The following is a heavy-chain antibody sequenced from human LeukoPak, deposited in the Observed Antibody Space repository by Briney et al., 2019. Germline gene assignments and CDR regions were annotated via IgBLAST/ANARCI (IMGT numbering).Heavy chain of an antibody. CDR3: AKDFSPVVGATDY. CDR1: GFTFSTAA. CDR2: TDEGGDSR. D-gene: IGHD1-26*01. V-gene: IGHV3-23*01. Sequence: GGSLRLSCAASGFTFSTAAMSWVRQAPGKGLEWVSTTDEGGDSRHFSDSVKGRFTISRDNSKNTLYLQMNSLRVEDTASYYCAKDFSPVVGATDYWGQGTLVTVSS. J-gene: IGHJ4*02.